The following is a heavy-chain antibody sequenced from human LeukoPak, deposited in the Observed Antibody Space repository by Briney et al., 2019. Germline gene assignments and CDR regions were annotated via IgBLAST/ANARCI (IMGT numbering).Heavy chain of an antibody. CDR1: GFTFSSYA. CDR3: AKDLLLGIVVVPAAKSHFDY. V-gene: IGHV3-23*01. Sequence: AGGSLRLSCAASGFTFSSYAMSWVRQAPGKGLESVSAISGSGGSTYYADSVKGRFTISRDNSKNTLYLQMNSLRAEDTAVYYCAKDLLLGIVVVPAAKSHFDYWGQGTLVTVSS. D-gene: IGHD2-2*01. CDR2: ISGSGGST. J-gene: IGHJ4*02.